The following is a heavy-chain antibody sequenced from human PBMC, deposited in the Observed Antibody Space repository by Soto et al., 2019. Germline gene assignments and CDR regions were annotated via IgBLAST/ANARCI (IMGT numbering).Heavy chain of an antibody. V-gene: IGHV3-23*01. Sequence: GGSLRLSCAASGFIFTNYAMNWVRQAPGKGLEWVSVIGGRGNSAYYADSVQGRFTISRDNSKNTLSLQMSSLTADDTAIYYCAKASGESYPGSRVFDFWGQGTRVTVSS. D-gene: IGHD1-26*01. CDR3: AKASGESYPGSRVFDF. J-gene: IGHJ4*02. CDR1: GFIFTNYA. CDR2: IGGRGNSA.